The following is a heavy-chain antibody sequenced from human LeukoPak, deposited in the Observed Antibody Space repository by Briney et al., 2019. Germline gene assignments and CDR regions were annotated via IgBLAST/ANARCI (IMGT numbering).Heavy chain of an antibody. CDR1: GGSIRNGSYY. CDR3: ATLGTVKGGY. V-gene: IGHV4-39*01. D-gene: IGHD4-11*01. CDR2: IYYSGSA. Sequence: SETLSLTCAVSGGSIRNGSYYGGWIRQPPGKGLEWIGSIYYSGSAYYNPTLKSRVAISVDTTKNQFSLKLSSVTAADTALYYCATLGTVKGGYWGRGTLVTVSS. J-gene: IGHJ4*02.